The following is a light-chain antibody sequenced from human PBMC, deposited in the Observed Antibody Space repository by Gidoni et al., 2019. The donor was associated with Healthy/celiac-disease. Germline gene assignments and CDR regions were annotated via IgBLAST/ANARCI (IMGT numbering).Light chain of an antibody. Sequence: SSLSASVGDRVTITCQASQDISNYLNWYQQKPGKAPKLLIYDASNLETGVPSRFSGSGSGTDFTFTISSLQPEDIATYYCQQYDNLPYTFGQXTKLEIK. J-gene: IGKJ2*01. CDR2: DAS. CDR3: QQYDNLPYT. V-gene: IGKV1-33*01. CDR1: QDISNY.